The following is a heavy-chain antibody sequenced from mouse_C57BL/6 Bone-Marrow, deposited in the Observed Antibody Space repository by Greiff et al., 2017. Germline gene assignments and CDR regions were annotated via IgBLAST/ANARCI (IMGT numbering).Heavy chain of an antibody. D-gene: IGHD2-4*01. CDR3: AKPVYYDYEGYYAMDY. CDR2: IWGGGGT. V-gene: IGHV2-3*01. Sequence: VLLVQSGPGLVAPSQSLSITCTVSGFSLTSYGVSWVRQPPGKGLEWLGVIWGGGGTNYHTALISSLSNSKDNTNTQVFLKLNSLQTDDTATYYCAKPVYYDYEGYYAMDYWGQGTSVTVSA. J-gene: IGHJ4*01. CDR1: GFSLTSYG.